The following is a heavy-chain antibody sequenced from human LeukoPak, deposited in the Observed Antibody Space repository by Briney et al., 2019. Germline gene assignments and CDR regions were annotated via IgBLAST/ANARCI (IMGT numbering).Heavy chain of an antibody. D-gene: IGHD6-6*01. Sequence: GGSLRLSCAASGFTFSSYAMSWGRQAPGKGLEWVSAISGSGGSTYYADSVKGRVTISRDNSKNTLYLQMNSLRAEDTAVYYCAKDSLAARPSFDYWGQGTLVTVSS. CDR2: ISGSGGST. J-gene: IGHJ4*02. CDR1: GFTFSSYA. V-gene: IGHV3-23*01. CDR3: AKDSLAARPSFDY.